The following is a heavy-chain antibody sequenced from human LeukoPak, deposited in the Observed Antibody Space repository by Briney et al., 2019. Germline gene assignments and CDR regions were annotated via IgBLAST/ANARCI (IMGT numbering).Heavy chain of an antibody. CDR1: GGTFSSYA. CDR2: IIPIFGTA. J-gene: IGHJ5*02. CDR3: AREGEIAAAVRGSWFDP. D-gene: IGHD6-13*01. V-gene: IGHV1-69*06. Sequence: ASVKVSCKASGGTFSSYAISWVRQAPGQGLEGMGGIIPIFGTANYAQKFQGRVTITADKSTSTAYMELSSLRSEDTAVYYCAREGEIAAAVRGSWFDPWGQGTLVTVSS.